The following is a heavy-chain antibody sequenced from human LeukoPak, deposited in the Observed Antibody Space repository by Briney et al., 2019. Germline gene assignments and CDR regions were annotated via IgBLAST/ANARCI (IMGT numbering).Heavy chain of an antibody. V-gene: IGHV3-48*03. CDR2: ISSNGSTI. Sequence: PGGSLRLSCAASGFTFSSYEMNWVRQAPGKGLEWVSYISSNGSTIYYADSVKGRFTISRDNAKNSLYLQMNSLRAEDTAVYYCARYSSGWYGLENVWGQGTTVTVSS. D-gene: IGHD6-19*01. J-gene: IGHJ6*02. CDR1: GFTFSSYE. CDR3: ARYSSGWYGLENV.